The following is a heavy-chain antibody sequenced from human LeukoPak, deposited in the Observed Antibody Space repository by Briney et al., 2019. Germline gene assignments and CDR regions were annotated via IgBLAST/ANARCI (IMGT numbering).Heavy chain of an antibody. V-gene: IGHV3-23*01. Sequence: PGGSLRLSCAASGFTFSSYAMSWVRPAPGKGLEWVSAISGSGGSTYYADSVKGRFTISRDNSKNTLYLQMNSLRAEDTAVYYCAKFHAVTIGPVAIDYWGQGTLVTVSS. CDR2: ISGSGGST. J-gene: IGHJ4*02. D-gene: IGHD4-17*01. CDR3: AKFHAVTIGPVAIDY. CDR1: GFTFSSYA.